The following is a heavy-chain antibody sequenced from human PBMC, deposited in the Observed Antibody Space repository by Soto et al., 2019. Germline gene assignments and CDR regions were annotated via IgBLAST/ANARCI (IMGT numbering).Heavy chain of an antibody. CDR3: AKDRLAGHLDY. CDR1: GFTFSNYA. J-gene: IGHJ4*02. Sequence: GGSLRLSCAASGFTFSNYAMNWVRQAPGKGLEWVSIISGTGGRTYYADSVKGRFTISRDNSKNTLYLQMNGLRVEDTAVYYCAKDRLAGHLDYWGQGTQVTVSS. CDR2: ISGTGGRT. V-gene: IGHV3-23*01.